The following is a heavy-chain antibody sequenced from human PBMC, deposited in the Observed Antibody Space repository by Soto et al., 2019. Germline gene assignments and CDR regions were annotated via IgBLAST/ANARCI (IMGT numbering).Heavy chain of an antibody. CDR3: ARGDRGGAFDI. CDR2: IYHSVST. J-gene: IGHJ3*02. Sequence: PSETLSLTCAVSGGSISSGGYPWSWIRQPPGKGLEWIGYIYHSVSTYDIPPLKSRVTISVDRSKNQSSLKLSSVTAADTAVYYCARGDRGGAFDIWGQGTMVTVSS. CDR1: GGSISSGGYP. V-gene: IGHV4-30-2*01. D-gene: IGHD3-16*01.